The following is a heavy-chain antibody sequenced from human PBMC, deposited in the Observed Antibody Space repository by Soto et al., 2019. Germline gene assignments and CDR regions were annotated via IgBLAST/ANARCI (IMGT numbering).Heavy chain of an antibody. J-gene: IGHJ4*02. Sequence: EVQLVESGGGLIQPGGSLRLACAVSAFTVSSNYITWVRQAPGKGLEWVSVIYSGGSTYYAESVRGRFTISRDNSNNTLYLQMNSLKAEDTAVYYCATSYTWRLFDYWGQGTLVTVSS. D-gene: IGHD1-20*01. CDR3: ATSYTWRLFDY. CDR2: IYSGGST. CDR1: AFTVSSNY. V-gene: IGHV3-53*01.